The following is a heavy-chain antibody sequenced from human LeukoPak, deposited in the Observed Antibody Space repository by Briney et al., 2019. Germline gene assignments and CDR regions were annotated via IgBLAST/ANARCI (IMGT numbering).Heavy chain of an antibody. CDR2: IYYSGTT. V-gene: IGHV4-59*08. D-gene: IGHD6-13*01. J-gene: IGHJ4*02. CDR1: GGSITGYY. CDR3: ARQNPPAAGQGLDY. Sequence: PSETLSLTCTVSGGSITGYYWSWIRQPPGKGLEWIGYIYYSGTTNYNPSLKSRLTISVDTSNNQFSLKLTSVTAADTAVYYCARQNPPAAGQGLDYWGQGTLVAVSS.